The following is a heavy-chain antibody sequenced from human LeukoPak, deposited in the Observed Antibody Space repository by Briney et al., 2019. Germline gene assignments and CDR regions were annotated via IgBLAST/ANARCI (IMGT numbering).Heavy chain of an antibody. CDR3: AKYQWIQLWLRILYYYYGMDV. CDR2: ISGSGGST. D-gene: IGHD5-18*01. V-gene: IGHV3-23*01. J-gene: IGHJ6*02. CDR1: GFTFSTYA. Sequence: PGGSLRLSCAASGFTFSTYAMSWVRQAPGKGLEWVSAISGSGGSTYYADSVKGRFTISRDNSKNTLYLQMNSLRAEDTAVYYCAKYQWIQLWLRILYYYYGMDVWGQGTTVTVSS.